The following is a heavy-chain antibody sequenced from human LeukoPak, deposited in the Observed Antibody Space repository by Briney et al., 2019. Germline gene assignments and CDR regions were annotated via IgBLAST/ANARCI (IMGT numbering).Heavy chain of an antibody. CDR2: ISSSSSYI. V-gene: IGHV3-21*01. CDR1: GFTSSSYS. CDR3: ARDGDKWELLSSFDY. D-gene: IGHD1-26*01. Sequence: GGSLRLSCAASGFTSSSYSMNWVRQAPGKGLEWVSSISSSSSYIYYADSVKGRFTISRDKAKNSLYLQMNSLRAEDTAVYYCARDGDKWELLSSFDYWGQGTLVTVSS. J-gene: IGHJ4*02.